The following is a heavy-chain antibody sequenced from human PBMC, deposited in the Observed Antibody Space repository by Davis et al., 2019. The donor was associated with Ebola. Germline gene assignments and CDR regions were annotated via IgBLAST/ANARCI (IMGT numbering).Heavy chain of an antibody. CDR2: IYYTGSA. D-gene: IGHD3-16*01. J-gene: IGHJ4*02. CDR1: GVSISTHY. V-gene: IGHV4-59*11. Sequence: PSETLSLTCTVSGVSISTHYWSWIRQPPGKRLEWIGSIYYTGSAYYNSSLNGRATISVDTSKNQFSLKLSSVTAADTAMYYCAERGGSVWGQGTLVTVSS. CDR3: AERGGSV.